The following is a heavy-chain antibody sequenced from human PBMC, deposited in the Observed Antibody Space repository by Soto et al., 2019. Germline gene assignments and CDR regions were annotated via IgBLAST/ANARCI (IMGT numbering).Heavy chain of an antibody. Sequence: QMQLVQSGAEVKNPGASVTVSCKASGFSFTTYYVHCVRQAPGRGLEWVGRLNPSGGGTVHAQKFQGRVPLTRDTSTSIVYMERRSLPFEDTAVYFCARVEGSAARPQYCGQRTLVTASS. CDR3: ARVEGSAARPQY. CDR2: LNPSGGGT. CDR1: GFSFTTYY. J-gene: IGHJ4*02. D-gene: IGHD6-6*01. V-gene: IGHV1-46*01.